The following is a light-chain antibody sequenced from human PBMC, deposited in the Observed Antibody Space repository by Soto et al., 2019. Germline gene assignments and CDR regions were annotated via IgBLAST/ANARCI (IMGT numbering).Light chain of an antibody. CDR1: SSDVGGYDY. CDR3: SSYSSTITRG. V-gene: IGLV2-14*01. Sequence: QSALTQPASMSGSPGQSITISCTGTSSDVGGYDYVSWYQHHAGEAPKLLIYEVSNRPSGISNRFSGSKSGNTASLIISGLQTEDEADYYCSSYSSTITRGFGTGTKVTVL. CDR2: EVS. J-gene: IGLJ1*01.